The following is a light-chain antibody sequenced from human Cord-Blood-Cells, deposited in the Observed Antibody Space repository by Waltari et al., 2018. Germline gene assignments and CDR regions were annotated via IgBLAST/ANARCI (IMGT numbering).Light chain of an antibody. V-gene: IGLV2-23*01. CDR1: SSAVGSYNL. CDR2: EGS. Sequence: QSALTQPASVSGSPGQSITIPSTGTSSAVGSYNLVSWYQQHPGKAPKLMIYEGSKRPSGVSNRFSGSKSGNTASLTISGLQAEDEADYYCCSYAGSSSYVFGTGTKVTVL. CDR3: CSYAGSSSYV. J-gene: IGLJ1*01.